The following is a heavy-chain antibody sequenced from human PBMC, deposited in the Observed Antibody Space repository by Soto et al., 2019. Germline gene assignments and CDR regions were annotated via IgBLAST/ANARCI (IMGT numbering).Heavy chain of an antibody. CDR1: GGSFSGYY. CDR2: INQSGST. V-gene: IGHV4-34*01. Sequence: QVQLQQWGAGLLKPSETLSLTCAVYGGSFSGYYWSWIRQPPGKGLEWIGEINQSGSTNYNPSLKSRVTISVDTSQTQFSLKLSSVTAADTAVYYCARTYSSSWSPFDYWGQGTLVTVSS. D-gene: IGHD6-13*01. CDR3: ARTYSSSWSPFDY. J-gene: IGHJ4*02.